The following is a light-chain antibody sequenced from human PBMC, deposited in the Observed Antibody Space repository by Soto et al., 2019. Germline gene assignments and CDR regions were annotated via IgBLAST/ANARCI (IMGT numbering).Light chain of an antibody. CDR3: QQYRNWPL. Sequence: EIVLTQSPGTLSVSPGDRVTLSCRASQSVDINLAWYQQRAGQAPRLLVYGASTKATDMPGRFSGRGSGTEFTLTINNLQSEDFAVYYCQQYRNWPLFGQGTRLEIK. CDR1: QSVDIN. V-gene: IGKV3-15*01. J-gene: IGKJ5*01. CDR2: GAS.